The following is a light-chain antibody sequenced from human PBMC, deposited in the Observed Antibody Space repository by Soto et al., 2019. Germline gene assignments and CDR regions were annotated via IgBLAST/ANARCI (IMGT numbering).Light chain of an antibody. CDR3: QQRSNWTPIT. V-gene: IGKV3-11*01. Sequence: EIVLTQSPGTLSLSPGERATLSCMASHSISNKYLAWYQQKPGQAPRLLIYGASNRATGIPARFSGSGSGTDFTLTISSLEPEDFALYYCQQRSNWTPITFGQGTRLEIK. J-gene: IGKJ5*01. CDR1: HSISNKY. CDR2: GAS.